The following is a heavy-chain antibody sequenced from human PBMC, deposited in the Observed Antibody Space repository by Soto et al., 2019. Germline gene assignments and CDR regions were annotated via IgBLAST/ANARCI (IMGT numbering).Heavy chain of an antibody. CDR2: INHSGST. V-gene: IGHV4-34*01. Sequence: PSETLDIACALYRETVSVSCLAGICKPAGKGLEWIGEINHSGSTNYNPSLNSRVTISVDTSKNQFSLKLSSVTAADTVFYYGRRGYIGCASAFGSWGQGTLVTVSS. CDR1: RETVSVSC. J-gene: IGHJ5*01. D-gene: IGHD2-15*01. CDR3: RRGYIGCASAFGS.